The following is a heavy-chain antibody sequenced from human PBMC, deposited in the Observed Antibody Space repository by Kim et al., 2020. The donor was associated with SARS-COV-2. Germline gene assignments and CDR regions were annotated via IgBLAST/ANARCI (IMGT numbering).Heavy chain of an antibody. CDR2: IRSKAYGGTT. D-gene: IGHD3-3*01. CDR3: TRDEQHYDFWSGYFDYYYYCMDV. CDR1: GFTFGAYA. V-gene: IGHV3-49*04. Sequence: GGSRRLSCTASGFTFGAYAMSWVRQAPGKGLEWVGFIRSKAYGGTTEYAASVKGRFTISRDDSKSIAYLQMNSLKTEDTAVYYCTRDEQHYDFWSGYFDYYYYCMDVWGKGTTVTVSS. J-gene: IGHJ6*03.